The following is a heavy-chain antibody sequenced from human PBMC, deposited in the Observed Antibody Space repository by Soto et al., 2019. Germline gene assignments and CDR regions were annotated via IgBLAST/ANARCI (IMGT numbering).Heavy chain of an antibody. CDR1: GGSMKVGGYY. Sequence: SETLSLTCTVSGGSMKVGGYYWGWIRQPPGKGLEWVATIYYSGTTYYNPSLKSRLTISLDTSRNQFSLDLTSVTAADTAVYYCARLAYSHYSTWGQGTLVTVSS. D-gene: IGHD5-12*01. J-gene: IGHJ4*02. CDR3: ARLAYSHYST. CDR2: IYYSGTT. V-gene: IGHV4-39*01.